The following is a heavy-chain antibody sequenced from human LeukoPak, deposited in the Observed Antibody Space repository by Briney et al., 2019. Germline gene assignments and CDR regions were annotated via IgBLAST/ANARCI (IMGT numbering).Heavy chain of an antibody. D-gene: IGHD6-19*01. CDR2: ISSSGSTI. CDR1: GFTFSDYY. J-gene: IGHJ4*02. CDR3: AGVRADREGYFDY. V-gene: IGHV3-11*01. Sequence: PGGSLRLSCAASGFTFSDYYMSWIRQAPGKGLEWVSYISSSGSTIHYADSVKGRFTISRDNAKNSLYLQMNSLRAEDTAVYYCAGVRADREGYFDYWGQGTLVTVSS.